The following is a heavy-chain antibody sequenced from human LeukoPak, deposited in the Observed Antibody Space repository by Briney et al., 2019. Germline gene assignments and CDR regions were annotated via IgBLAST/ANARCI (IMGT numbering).Heavy chain of an antibody. CDR2: IYHSGST. J-gene: IGHJ4*02. Sequence: PSETLSLTCTVSGGSISSSSYYWGWIRQPPGKGLEWIGSIYHSGSTYYNPSLKSRVTISVDTSKNQFSLKLSSVTAADTAVYYCARVGSGHPLYYFDYWGQGTLVTVSS. D-gene: IGHD2-15*01. CDR1: GGSISSSSYY. CDR3: ARVGSGHPLYYFDY. V-gene: IGHV4-39*07.